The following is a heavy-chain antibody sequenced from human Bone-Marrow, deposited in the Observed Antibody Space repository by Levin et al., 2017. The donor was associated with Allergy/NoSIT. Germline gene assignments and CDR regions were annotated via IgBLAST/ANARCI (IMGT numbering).Heavy chain of an antibody. V-gene: IGHV3-23*01. CDR3: AASSFAYSSSGSVPEYYQYGMDV. J-gene: IGHJ6*02. Sequence: SCAASGFTFINHAMSWVRQAPGEGLEWVSAISGNGDTTYYADSVKGRFTISRDNSKNTLYLQMNSLRAEDTAGYYCAASSFAYSSSGSVPEYYQYGMDVWVQGTTVTVSS. CDR2: ISGNGDTT. D-gene: IGHD6-13*01. CDR1: GFTFINHA.